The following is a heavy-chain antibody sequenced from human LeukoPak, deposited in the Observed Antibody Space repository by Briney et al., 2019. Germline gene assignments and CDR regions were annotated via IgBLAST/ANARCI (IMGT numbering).Heavy chain of an antibody. CDR2: INSKTDGGTA. D-gene: IGHD2-15*01. CDR3: TTEEYCSGGSCYSGLSDY. Sequence: GGSLRLSCSASGFTFSDNYMDWVRQAPGKGLEWVGRINSKTDGGTADYAAPVKGRFTMSRDDSKNTLYLQMNSLKTEDTAMYYCTTEEYCSGGSCYSGLSDYWGQGTLVTVSS. CDR1: GFTFSDNY. V-gene: IGHV3-15*01. J-gene: IGHJ4*02.